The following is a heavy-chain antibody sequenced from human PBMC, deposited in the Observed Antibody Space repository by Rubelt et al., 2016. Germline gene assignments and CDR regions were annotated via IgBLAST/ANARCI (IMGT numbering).Heavy chain of an antibody. Sequence: EVQLVESGGVVVQPGGSLRLSCAASGFTFSNYAMSWVRQAPGKGLEWVSAISDSGVNTPYADSVKGRLTISRDNSKNTLYLQIHSLSAVDTAVYYCAKVIGGGYPNAFDIWGQGTVVTASS. D-gene: IGHD3-16*02. J-gene: IGHJ3*02. CDR1: GFTFSNYA. V-gene: IGHV3-23*04. CDR3: AKVIGGGYPNAFDI. CDR2: ISDSGVNT.